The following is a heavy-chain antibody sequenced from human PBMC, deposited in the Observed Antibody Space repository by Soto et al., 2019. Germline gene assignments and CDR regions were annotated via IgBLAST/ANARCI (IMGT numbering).Heavy chain of an antibody. V-gene: IGHV3-30*18. D-gene: IGHD6-6*01. CDR2: ISYDGLAK. CDR1: GVTFGGFG. Sequence: AAVGVTFGGFGSRLISKATGEGLEWVAVISYDGLAKYYADSVRGRFTISRDKSKNTVYLQMNSLRPDDTAVYYCVKDSSFRRQDFDFLG. J-gene: IGHJ4*01. CDR3: VKDSSFRRQDFDF.